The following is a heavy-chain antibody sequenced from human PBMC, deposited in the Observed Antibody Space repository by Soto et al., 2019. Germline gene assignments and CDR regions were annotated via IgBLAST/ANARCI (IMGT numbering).Heavy chain of an antibody. CDR1: GFTFSNYA. CDR3: AKNRGSGSDTHYSIDV. V-gene: IGHV3-23*01. J-gene: IGHJ2*01. D-gene: IGHD2-15*01. CDR2: IHGGGDYT. Sequence: EVQVLESGGGLVQPGGSLRLSCAASGFTFSNYAMSWVRQAPGKGLEWVSTIHGGGDYTHYTDSVKGRFTISRDNSRNTMYLQIYRLIAEDTAVYSCAKNRGSGSDTHYSIDVWGRGTPVTVSS.